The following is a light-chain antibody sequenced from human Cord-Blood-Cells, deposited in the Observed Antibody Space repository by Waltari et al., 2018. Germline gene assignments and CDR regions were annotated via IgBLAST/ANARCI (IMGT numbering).Light chain of an antibody. J-gene: IGKJ2*03. CDR1: QSISSY. CDR3: QQSYSTLYS. Sequence: IQMTQSPSSRSASVGDKVTITCRASQSISSYLNWYQQKPGKAPKLLIYAASSLQSGVPSRFSGSGSGTDFTLTISSLQPEDFATYYCQQSYSTLYSFGQGTKLEIK. CDR2: AAS. V-gene: IGKV1-39*01.